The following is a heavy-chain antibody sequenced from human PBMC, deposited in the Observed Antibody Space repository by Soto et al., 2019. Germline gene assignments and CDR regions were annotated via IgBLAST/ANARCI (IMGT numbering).Heavy chain of an antibody. J-gene: IGHJ1*01. CDR3: ARDTRNYYYDTSGYIQH. CDR1: GFTFSNSG. D-gene: IGHD3-22*01. CDR2: IWYDGSNK. V-gene: IGHV3-33*01. Sequence: QVQLVESGGGVVQPGGSLRLSCVASGFTFSNSGMNWVRQAPGKGLEWVASIWYDGSNKYYADSVQGRFTISRDNSQNTQSLQMNSLTAEDTAMYYCARDTRNYYYDTSGYIQHWGQGTLVTVSS.